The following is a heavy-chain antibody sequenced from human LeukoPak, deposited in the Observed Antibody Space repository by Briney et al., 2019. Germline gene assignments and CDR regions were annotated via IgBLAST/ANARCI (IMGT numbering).Heavy chain of an antibody. J-gene: IGHJ5*02. Sequence: PGGSLRLSCAASGFTFSSNAMSWVRQAPGKGLGWVSAISGSGGSTYYADSVKGRFTISRDNSKNTLYLQMNSLRAEDTAVYYCAVYSSSPNWFDPWGQGTLITVSS. CDR2: ISGSGGST. CDR3: AVYSSSPNWFDP. D-gene: IGHD6-13*01. V-gene: IGHV3-23*01. CDR1: GFTFSSNA.